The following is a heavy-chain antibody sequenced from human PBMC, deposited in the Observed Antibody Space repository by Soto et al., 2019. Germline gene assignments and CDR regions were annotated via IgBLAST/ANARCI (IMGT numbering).Heavy chain of an antibody. CDR1: CYTFSTSC. CDR2: ISPDNGNT. J-gene: IGHJ1*01. V-gene: IGHV1-18*01. Sequence: ASVKVSCKASCYTFSTSCISWVLQAPGQGLEWVGWISPDNGNTKSAQRLQGRVTLTTDRSASTAYTEWRSLTYDDTAMYYCERDIESNRYNDWGEGILVTVSS. D-gene: IGHD1-20*01. CDR3: ERDIESNRYND.